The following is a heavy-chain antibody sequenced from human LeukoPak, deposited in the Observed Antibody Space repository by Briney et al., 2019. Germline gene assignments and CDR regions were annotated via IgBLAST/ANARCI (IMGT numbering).Heavy chain of an antibody. CDR3: ARGLEIAVAGTKFDY. J-gene: IGHJ4*02. D-gene: IGHD6-19*01. V-gene: IGHV4-59*12. CDR2: IYYSGST. Sequence: PSETLSLTCTVSGGSISSYYWSWIRQPPGKGLEWIGYIYYSGSTNYNPSLESRVTISLDTSKNQFSLKLSSVTAADTAVYYCARGLEIAVAGTKFDYWGQGTLVTVSS. CDR1: GGSISSYY.